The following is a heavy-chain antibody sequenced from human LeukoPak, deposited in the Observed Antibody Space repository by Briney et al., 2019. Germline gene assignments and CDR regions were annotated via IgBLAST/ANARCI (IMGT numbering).Heavy chain of an antibody. CDR2: IRYDGSNK. CDR1: GFTFSNYG. J-gene: IGHJ4*02. D-gene: IGHD5-12*01. V-gene: IGHV3-30*02. CDR3: ARVRLRALDY. Sequence: GGSLRLSCAASGFTFSNYGMHWVRQAPGKGLEWVAFIRYDGSNKYYADSVKGRFTISRDNSKNTLYLQMNSLRAEDTAVYYCARVRLRALDYWGQGTLVTVSS.